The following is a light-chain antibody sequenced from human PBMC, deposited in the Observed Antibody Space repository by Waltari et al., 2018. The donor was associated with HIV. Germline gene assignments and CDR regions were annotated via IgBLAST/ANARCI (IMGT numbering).Light chain of an antibody. Sequence: DIQMTQSPSPLSASVGDSVSITCRASQTVTNKVNWYQQKPGKAPEVLIYDASTLQSGVPSRFRGGGSGTDFTLTITSLQPDDFATYFCQQSYRSLLTFGPGTKVDVK. CDR2: DAS. V-gene: IGKV1-39*01. CDR3: QQSYRSLLT. CDR1: QTVTNK. J-gene: IGKJ3*01.